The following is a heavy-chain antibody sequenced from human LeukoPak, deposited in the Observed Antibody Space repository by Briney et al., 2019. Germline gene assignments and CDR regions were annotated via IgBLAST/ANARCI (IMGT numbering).Heavy chain of an antibody. V-gene: IGHV1-18*01. J-gene: IGHJ4*02. CDR1: GYTFTSYG. Sequence: GASVKVSCKASGYTFTSYGISWVRRAPGQGLEWMGWISAYNGNTNYAQKLQGRVTMTTDTSTSTAYMELRSLRSDDTAVHYCARTTGITGTTPLDYWGQGTLVTVSS. D-gene: IGHD1-7*01. CDR2: ISAYNGNT. CDR3: ARTTGITGTTPLDY.